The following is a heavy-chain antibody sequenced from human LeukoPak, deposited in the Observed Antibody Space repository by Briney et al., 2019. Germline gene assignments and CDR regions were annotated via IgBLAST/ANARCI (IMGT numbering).Heavy chain of an antibody. D-gene: IGHD2-21*02. J-gene: IGHJ4*02. CDR2: IYYSGST. V-gene: IGHV4-59*08. Sequence: PSETLSLTCAVYGGSFSGYYWSWIRQPPGKGLEWIGYIYYSGSTNYNPSLKSRVTISVDTSKNQFSLKLSSVTAADTAVYYCARLRLLPYYFDYWGQGTLVTVSS. CDR3: ARLRLLPYYFDY. CDR1: GGSFSGYY.